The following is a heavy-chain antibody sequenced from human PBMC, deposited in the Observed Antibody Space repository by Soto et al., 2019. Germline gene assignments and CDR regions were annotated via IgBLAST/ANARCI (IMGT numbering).Heavy chain of an antibody. Sequence: QLQLQESGPGLVKPSETLSLTCTVSGGSISSSSYYWGWIRQPPGKGLEWIGSIYCSGNTYYNPSLKSRVTISVDTSKNHFSLKLSSVTAADTAVYYCATQEVGGTYVYTFDPWGQGTLVTVSS. D-gene: IGHD1-26*01. CDR3: ATQEVGGTYVYTFDP. V-gene: IGHV4-39*02. J-gene: IGHJ5*02. CDR2: IYCSGNT. CDR1: GGSISSSSYY.